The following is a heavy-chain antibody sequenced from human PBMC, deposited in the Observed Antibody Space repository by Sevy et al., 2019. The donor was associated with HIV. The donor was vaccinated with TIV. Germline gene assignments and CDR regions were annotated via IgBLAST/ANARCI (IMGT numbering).Heavy chain of an antibody. J-gene: IGHJ4*01. CDR2: ISWDGGRT. Sequence: GGSLRLSCTASRFKFDDYAMHWVRQPPGKGLEWVSGISWDGGRTGYADSVKGRFIISRDNTKSSLYLQMNSLRAEDTALYYCAKDLRRGDILTGYLNYWGHGILVTVSS. D-gene: IGHD3-9*01. CDR3: AKDLRRGDILTGYLNY. V-gene: IGHV3-9*01. CDR1: RFKFDDYA.